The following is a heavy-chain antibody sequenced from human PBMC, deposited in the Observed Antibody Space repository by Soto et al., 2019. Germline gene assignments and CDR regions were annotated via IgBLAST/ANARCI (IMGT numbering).Heavy chain of an antibody. CDR3: ARSIVVVTALDY. Sequence: ASVKVSCKASGYTFTSYAMHWVRQAPGQRLEWMGWINAGNGNTKYSQKFQGRVTIARDTSASTAYMELSSLRSEDTAVYYCARSIVVVTALDYWGQGTLVTVSS. D-gene: IGHD2-21*02. V-gene: IGHV1-3*01. CDR1: GYTFTSYA. J-gene: IGHJ4*02. CDR2: INAGNGNT.